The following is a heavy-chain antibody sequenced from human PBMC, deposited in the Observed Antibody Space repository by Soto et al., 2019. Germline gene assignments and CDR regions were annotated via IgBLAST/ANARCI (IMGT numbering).Heavy chain of an antibody. CDR1: GFTFSSYG. CDR2: IWYDGSNK. Sequence: GGSLRLSCAASGFTFSSYGMHWVRQAPGKGLEWVAVIWYDGSNKYYADSVKGRFTISRDNSKNTLYLQMNSLRAEDTAVYYCARGPYLGYSSGWFDAFDIWGQGTMVTVSS. J-gene: IGHJ3*02. V-gene: IGHV3-33*01. CDR3: ARGPYLGYSSGWFDAFDI. D-gene: IGHD6-19*01.